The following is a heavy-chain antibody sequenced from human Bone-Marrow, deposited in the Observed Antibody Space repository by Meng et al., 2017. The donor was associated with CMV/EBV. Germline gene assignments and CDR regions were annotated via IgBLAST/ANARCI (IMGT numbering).Heavy chain of an antibody. D-gene: IGHD6-13*01. CDR1: GFTFSSYS. V-gene: IGHV3-21*01. Sequence: GESLKISCAASGFTFSSYSMNWVRQAPGKGLEWVSSISSSSSYIYYVDSVKGRFTISRDNAKNSLYLQMNSLRAEDTAVYYCARVGGYSSSWGQGTLVTVSS. J-gene: IGHJ4*02. CDR2: ISSSSSYI. CDR3: ARVGGYSSS.